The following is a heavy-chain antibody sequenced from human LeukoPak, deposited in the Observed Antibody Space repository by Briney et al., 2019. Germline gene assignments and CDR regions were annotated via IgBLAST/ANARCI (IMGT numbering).Heavy chain of an antibody. D-gene: IGHD5-18*01. CDR1: GYTFTSYD. J-gene: IGHJ4*02. CDR3: ARAVLLGTDFDC. Sequence: GASVKVSCKASGYTFTSYDINWVRQATGQGLEWMGWMNPNSGNTGYAQKFQGRVTMTRNTSISTAYMELSRLRSDDTAVYYCARAVLLGTDFDCWGQGTLVTISS. CDR2: MNPNSGNT. V-gene: IGHV1-8*01.